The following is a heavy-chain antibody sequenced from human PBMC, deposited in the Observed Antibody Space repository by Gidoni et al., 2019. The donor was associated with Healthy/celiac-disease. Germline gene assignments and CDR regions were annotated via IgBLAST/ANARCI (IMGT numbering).Heavy chain of an antibody. Sequence: EVQLVESGGGLVPPGGSLRLSCAASGFTFSSYEMNWVRQAPGKGLEWVSYISSIGSTIYYADSVKGRFTISRDNAKNSLYLQMNSLRAEDTAVYYCARDSGYSYGSYYYYYGMDVWGQGTTVTVSS. CDR3: ARDSGYSYGSYYYYYGMDV. V-gene: IGHV3-48*03. CDR2: ISSIGSTI. D-gene: IGHD5-18*01. CDR1: GFTFSSYE. J-gene: IGHJ6*02.